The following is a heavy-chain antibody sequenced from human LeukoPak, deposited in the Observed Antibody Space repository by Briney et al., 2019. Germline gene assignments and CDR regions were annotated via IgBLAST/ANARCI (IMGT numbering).Heavy chain of an antibody. CDR2: IIPIFGTA. J-gene: IGHJ3*02. D-gene: IGHD1-26*01. CDR3: ARGKMELQDAFDI. Sequence: SVKVSCKASGGTFSSYAISWVRQAPGQGPEWMGGIIPIFGTANYAQKFQGRVTITADESTSTAYMELSSLRSEDTAVYYCARGKMELQDAFDIWGQGTMVTVSS. V-gene: IGHV1-69*13. CDR1: GGTFSSYA.